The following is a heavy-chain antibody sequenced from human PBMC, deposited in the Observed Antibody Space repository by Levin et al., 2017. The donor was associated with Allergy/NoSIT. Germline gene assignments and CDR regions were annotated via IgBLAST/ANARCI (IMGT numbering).Heavy chain of an antibody. Sequence: GGSLRLSCAASGFTFSSYWMHWVRQVPGKGLVWVSRINNDGSSTTYADSVKGRFTISRDNAKNTLYLQMNSLRAEDTAVYYCALEANYYGSGSYWSDAFDIWGQGTMVTVSS. CDR2: INNDGSST. CDR3: ALEANYYGSGSYWSDAFDI. V-gene: IGHV3-74*01. CDR1: GFTFSSYW. D-gene: IGHD3-10*01. J-gene: IGHJ3*02.